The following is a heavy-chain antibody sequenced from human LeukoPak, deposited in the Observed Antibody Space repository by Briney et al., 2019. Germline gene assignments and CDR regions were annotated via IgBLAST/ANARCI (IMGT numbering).Heavy chain of an antibody. CDR2: IYYSRSP. CDR3: ARVREGSSWATFDY. CDR1: GGSISSYY. Sequence: SETLSLTCTVSGGSISSYYWSWIRQPPGKGREWIGYIYYSRSPNYNPSLKSRVTISVDTSKNQFSPKLSSVTAADTAVYYCARVREGSSWATFDYWGQGTLVTVSS. V-gene: IGHV4-59*01. J-gene: IGHJ4*02. D-gene: IGHD6-13*01.